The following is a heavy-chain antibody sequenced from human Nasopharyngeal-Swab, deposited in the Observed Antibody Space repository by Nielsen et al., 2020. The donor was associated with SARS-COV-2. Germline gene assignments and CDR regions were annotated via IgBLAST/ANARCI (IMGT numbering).Heavy chain of an antibody. V-gene: IGHV2-70*11. CDR3: ARGHYVSGSYYFDY. CDR2: IDWDDDK. CDR1: GFSLRNSGMC. D-gene: IGHD3-10*01. J-gene: IGHJ4*02. Sequence: SGPTLVKPTQTLTLTCTFSGFSLRNSGMCVNCIRPPPGKALEWLARIDWDDDKYYITSLKTRLTVSKDTSKNQVVLTMTNMDPMDTATYTCARGHYVSGSYYFDYWGQGTLVTVSS.